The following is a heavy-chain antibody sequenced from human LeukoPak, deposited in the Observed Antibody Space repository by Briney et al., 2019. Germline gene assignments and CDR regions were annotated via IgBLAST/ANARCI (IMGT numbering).Heavy chain of an antibody. D-gene: IGHD3-22*01. CDR3: AKDRTYYDSNGYYRFDY. CDR2: ISSSSSYI. Sequence: PGGSLRLSCAASGFTFSSYSMNWVRQAPGKGLEWVSSISSSSSYIYYADSVKGRFTISRDNSRDTLYLQMNSLRPDDKAVYYCAKDRTYYDSNGYYRFDYWGQGTLVTVSS. CDR1: GFTFSSYS. J-gene: IGHJ4*02. V-gene: IGHV3-21*01.